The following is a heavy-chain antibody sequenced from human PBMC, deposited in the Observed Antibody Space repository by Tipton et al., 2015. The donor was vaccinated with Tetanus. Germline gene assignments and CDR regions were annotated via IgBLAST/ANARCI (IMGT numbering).Heavy chain of an antibody. CDR1: GGSISSYY. CDR2: ISYTGTT. D-gene: IGHD2-21*02. Sequence: GLVKPSETLSLTCTVSGGSISSYYWSWIRQHPGKGLDWIGYISYTGTTHYNPSLKSRVTISLDRSKNQFSLKLTSVTAADTAVYYCATVGLVTASVKYWGQGTLVTVSS. CDR3: ATVGLVTASVKY. V-gene: IGHV4-59*06. J-gene: IGHJ4*01.